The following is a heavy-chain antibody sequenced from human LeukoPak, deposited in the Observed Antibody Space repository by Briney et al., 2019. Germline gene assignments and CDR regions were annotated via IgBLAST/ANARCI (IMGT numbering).Heavy chain of an antibody. CDR3: ARVSGWPARPAEYFQD. J-gene: IGHJ1*01. D-gene: IGHD6-19*01. V-gene: IGHV3-21*01. CDR2: ISSSSSYI. CDR1: GFTFSSYS. Sequence: GGSLRLSCAASGFTFSSYSMNWVRQAPGKGLEWVSSISSSSSYIYYADSVKGRFTISRDNAKNSMYLQMNSLRAEDTAVYYCARVSGWPARPAEYFQDWGQGTLVTV.